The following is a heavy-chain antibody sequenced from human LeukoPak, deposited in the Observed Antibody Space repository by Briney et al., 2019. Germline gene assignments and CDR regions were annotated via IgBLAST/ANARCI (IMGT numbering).Heavy chain of an antibody. CDR1: GYTFTGYY. CDR3: ARSIAVAGTAAHIYYYYYMDV. Sequence: GASVKVSCKASGYTFTGYYMHWVRQAPGQGLEWMGWINPNSGGTNYAQKFQGRVTMTRDTSISTAYMELSRLRSDDTAVYYCARSIAVAGTAAHIYYYYYMDVWGKGTTVTISS. J-gene: IGHJ6*03. D-gene: IGHD6-19*01. V-gene: IGHV1-2*02. CDR2: INPNSGGT.